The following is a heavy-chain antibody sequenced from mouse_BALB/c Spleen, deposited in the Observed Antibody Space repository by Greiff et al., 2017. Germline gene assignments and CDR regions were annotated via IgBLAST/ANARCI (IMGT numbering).Heavy chain of an antibody. J-gene: IGHJ3*01. D-gene: IGHD2-4*01. V-gene: IGHV1S41*01. Sequence: DLVKPGASVKLSCKASGYTFTSYWINWIKQRPGQGLEWIGRIAPGSGSTYYNEMFKGKATLTVDTSSSTAYIQLSSLSSEDSAVYFCARESYWDYDAVFAYWGQGTLVTVSA. CDR1: GYTFTSYW. CDR2: IAPGSGST. CDR3: ARESYWDYDAVFAY.